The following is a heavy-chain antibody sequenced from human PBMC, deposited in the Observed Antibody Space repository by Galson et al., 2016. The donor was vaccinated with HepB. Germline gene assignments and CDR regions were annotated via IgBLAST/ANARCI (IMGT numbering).Heavy chain of an antibody. D-gene: IGHD6-19*01. J-gene: IGHJ2*01. CDR3: AREGHYSAWFVIDY. Sequence: SLRLSCAASGFAFSSHGLYWVRQAPGKGLEWVSVIWSDGSNKYYADSVKGRFTISRDNSKNTLYLQMNSLRAEDTAVYYGAREGHYSAWFVIDYWGRGTLVTVSS. V-gene: IGHV3-33*01. CDR2: IWSDGSNK. CDR1: GFAFSSHG.